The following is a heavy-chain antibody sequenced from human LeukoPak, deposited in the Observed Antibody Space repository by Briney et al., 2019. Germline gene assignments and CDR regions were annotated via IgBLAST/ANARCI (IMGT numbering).Heavy chain of an antibody. CDR2: ISSSGSTI. D-gene: IGHD5-18*01. V-gene: IGHV3-48*03. Sequence: GGSLRLSCAASGFTFSSYEMNWVRQAPGKGLEWVSYISSSGSTIYYADSVKGRFTISRDNAKDSLYLQMNSLRAEDTAVYYCAALDTAMADYYYYGMDVWGQGTTVTVSS. CDR3: AALDTAMADYYYYGMDV. J-gene: IGHJ6*02. CDR1: GFTFSSYE.